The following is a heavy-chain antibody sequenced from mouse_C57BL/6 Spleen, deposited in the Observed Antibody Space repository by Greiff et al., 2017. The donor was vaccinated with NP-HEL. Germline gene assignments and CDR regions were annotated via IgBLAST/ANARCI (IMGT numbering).Heavy chain of an antibody. J-gene: IGHJ2*01. CDR2: IDPNSGGT. CDR3: ARSITTVVAPPYFDY. V-gene: IGHV1-72*01. D-gene: IGHD1-1*01. CDR1: GYTFTSYW. Sequence: VKPGASVKLSCKASGYTFTSYWMHWVKQRPGRGLEWIGRIDPNSGGTKYNEKFKSKATLTVDKPSSTAYMQLSSLTSEDSAVYYCARSITTVVAPPYFDYWGQGTTLTVSS.